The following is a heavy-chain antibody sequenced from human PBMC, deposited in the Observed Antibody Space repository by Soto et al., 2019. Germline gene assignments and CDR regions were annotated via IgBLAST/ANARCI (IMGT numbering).Heavy chain of an antibody. D-gene: IGHD3-3*01. CDR2: IHYIEST. J-gene: IGHJ6*02. CDR3: ARDSKYYDFWSGPAGYHYGMDV. CDR1: GGSISSYY. Sequence: SETLSLTCTVSGGSISSYYWIWIRQPPGKGLEWIGYIHYIESTNYNPSLKSRVTISVDTSKNQFSLKLNSVTVADTAVYYCARDSKYYDFWSGPAGYHYGMDVWGQGTTVTVSS. V-gene: IGHV4-59*01.